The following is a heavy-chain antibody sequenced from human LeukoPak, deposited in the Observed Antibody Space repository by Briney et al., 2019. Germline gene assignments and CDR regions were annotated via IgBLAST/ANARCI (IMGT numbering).Heavy chain of an antibody. CDR3: ASSTNAMRYFDWLPYYYGMDV. Sequence: ASVKVSCKASGYTFTSYDINWVRQATGQGLEWMGWMNPNSGNTGYAQKFQGRVTMTRNTFISTAYMELSSLRSEDTAVYYCASSTNAMRYFDWLPYYYGMDVWGQGTTVTVSS. J-gene: IGHJ6*02. D-gene: IGHD3-9*01. V-gene: IGHV1-8*01. CDR2: MNPNSGNT. CDR1: GYTFTSYD.